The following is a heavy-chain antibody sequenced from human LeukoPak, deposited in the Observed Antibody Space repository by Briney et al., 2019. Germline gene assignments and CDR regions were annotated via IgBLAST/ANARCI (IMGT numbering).Heavy chain of an antibody. V-gene: IGHV3-48*04. Sequence: GGSLRLSCAASGFTFSIYSMNWIRQAPGKGLEWISYMTSDMKTIHHADSVKGRFIISRDNAGKSLFLQMNSLRAEDTAVYYCAKDREEVVVPAAIGYWGQGTLVTVSS. CDR3: AKDREEVVVPAAIGY. CDR2: MTSDMKTI. J-gene: IGHJ4*02. D-gene: IGHD2-2*01. CDR1: GFTFSIYS.